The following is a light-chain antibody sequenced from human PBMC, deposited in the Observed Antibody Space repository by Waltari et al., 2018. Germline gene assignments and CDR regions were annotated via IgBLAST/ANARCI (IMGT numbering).Light chain of an antibody. CDR2: GAS. CDR1: QSVSSDY. V-gene: IGKV3-20*01. J-gene: IGKJ1*01. Sequence: ILLTQSPATLSLPPGERATLSCRARQSVSSDYLAWYLHIGGQAPRLLIYGASNRATGIPDRFSGSGSGTDFTLTISRLEPEDFAVYYCQQYGSSPWTFGQGTKVEIK. CDR3: QQYGSSPWT.